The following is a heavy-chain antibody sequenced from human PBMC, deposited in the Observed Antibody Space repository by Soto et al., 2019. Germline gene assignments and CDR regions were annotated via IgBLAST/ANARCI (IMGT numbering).Heavy chain of an antibody. CDR3: ARDSLHNWNYYYYGMDV. CDR2: IIPIFGTA. V-gene: IGHV1-69*13. J-gene: IGHJ6*02. CDR1: GGTFSSYA. Sequence: GASVKVSCKASGGTFSSYAISWVRQAPGQGLEWMGGIIPIFGTANYAQKFQGRVTITADESTSTAYMELSSLRSEDTAVYYCARDSLHNWNYYYYGMDVWGQGTTVTVS. D-gene: IGHD1-20*01.